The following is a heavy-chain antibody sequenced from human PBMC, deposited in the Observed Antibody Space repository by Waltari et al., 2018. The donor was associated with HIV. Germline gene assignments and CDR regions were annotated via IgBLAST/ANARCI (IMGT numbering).Heavy chain of an antibody. V-gene: IGHV1-18*01. CDR2: IRPYNGNT. J-gene: IGHJ5*02. CDR3: ARVGCSSASCYSGWFDP. D-gene: IGHD2-2*01. CDR1: GYTFTSYG. Sequence: QAQLAQSGAEVKKPGASVKVSCKASGYTFTSYGISWVRQAPGQGLEWLGWIRPYNGNTNYAQKLQGRVTMTTDTSTSTAYMELRSLRSDDTAVYYCARVGCSSASCYSGWFDPWGQGTLVTVSS.